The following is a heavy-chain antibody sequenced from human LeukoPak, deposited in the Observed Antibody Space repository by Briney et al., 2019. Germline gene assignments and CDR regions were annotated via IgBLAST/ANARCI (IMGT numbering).Heavy chain of an antibody. J-gene: IGHJ4*02. D-gene: IGHD6-19*01. CDR1: GGSLSRYY. CDR3: ARVLSSGFSDY. Sequence: SETLSLTCTVSGGSLSRYYWSWIPQPPGKGLEWIGHIYYSGATNYNPSLKSRVTISVDTSKKQFSLKLSSVTAADTAVYYGARVLSSGFSDYWGQGTLVTVSS. V-gene: IGHV4-59*01. CDR2: IYYSGAT.